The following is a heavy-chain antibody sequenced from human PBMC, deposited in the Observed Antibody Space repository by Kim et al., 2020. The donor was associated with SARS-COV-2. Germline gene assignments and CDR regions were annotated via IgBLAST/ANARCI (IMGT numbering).Heavy chain of an antibody. J-gene: IGHJ4*02. D-gene: IGHD2-21*02. Sequence: SVKGRFTISRDNAKNSLYLQMNSLRAEDTAVYYCARIGRTYCGGDCYPNRWGQGTLVTVSS. V-gene: IGHV3-21*01. CDR3: ARIGRTYCGGDCYPNR.